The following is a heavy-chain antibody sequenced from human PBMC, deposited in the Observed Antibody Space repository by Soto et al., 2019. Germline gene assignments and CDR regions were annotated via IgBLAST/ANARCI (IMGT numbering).Heavy chain of an antibody. V-gene: IGHV1-18*01. CDR2: ISAYNGNT. CDR1: GYTFTSYG. Sequence: QVQLVQSGAEVKKPRASVKVSCKASGYTFTSYGISWVRQAPGQGLQWMGWISAYNGNTNYAQKLQGRVTMTTDTSTSTAYMELRSLRSDDTAVYYCARVGLRYDFWSGLDYYFDYWGQGTLVTVSS. J-gene: IGHJ4*02. D-gene: IGHD3-3*01. CDR3: ARVGLRYDFWSGLDYYFDY.